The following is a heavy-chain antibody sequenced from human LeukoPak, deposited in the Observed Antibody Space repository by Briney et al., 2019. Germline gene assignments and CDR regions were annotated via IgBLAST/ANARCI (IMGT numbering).Heavy chain of an antibody. Sequence: GGSLRLSCAASGYTFSSYGMHWVRQAPGKGLEWVAFIRYDGSNKYYADSVKGRFTISRDNSKNTLYLQMNSLRAEDTAVYYCAKVSRSGSYYNYYYYYMDVWGKGTTVTVSS. D-gene: IGHD1-26*01. CDR2: IRYDGSNK. CDR3: AKVSRSGSYYNYYYYYMDV. V-gene: IGHV3-30*02. J-gene: IGHJ6*03. CDR1: GYTFSSYG.